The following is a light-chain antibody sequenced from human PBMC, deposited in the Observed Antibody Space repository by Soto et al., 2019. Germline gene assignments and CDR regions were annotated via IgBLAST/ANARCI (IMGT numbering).Light chain of an antibody. V-gene: IGLV4-69*01. J-gene: IGLJ2*01. CDR3: QTWDTGIWV. CDR2: LNSDGSH. Sequence: QLVLTQSPSASASLGASVKLTCTLSSGHSSYAIAWHQQQPQKGPRYLMKLNSDGSHSKGDGIPDRFSGSTSGAERYLTISSLQSEDEADYYCQTWDTGIWVFGGGNKLTVL. CDR1: SGHSSYA.